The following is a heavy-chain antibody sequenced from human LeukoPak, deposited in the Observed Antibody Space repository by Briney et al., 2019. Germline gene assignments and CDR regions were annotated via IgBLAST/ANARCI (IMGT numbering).Heavy chain of an antibody. CDR1: GGSISSYY. CDR3: AIAARSWEYFDY. J-gene: IGHJ4*02. V-gene: IGHV4-4*07. D-gene: IGHD6-6*01. CDR2: IYTSGST. Sequence: SETLSLTCTVSGGSISSYYWSWIRQPAGEGLEWIGRIYTSGSTNYNPSLKSRVTMSVDTSKNQFSLKLSSVTAADTAVYYCAIAARSWEYFDYWGQGTLVTVSS.